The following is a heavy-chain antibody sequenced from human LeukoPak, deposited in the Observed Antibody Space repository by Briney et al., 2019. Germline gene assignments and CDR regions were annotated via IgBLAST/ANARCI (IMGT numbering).Heavy chain of an antibody. CDR3: ARGVWNYSYYFDY. V-gene: IGHV1-2*06. CDR1: GYTFTGYY. J-gene: IGHJ4*02. Sequence: ASVKVSCKASGYTFTGYYMHWVRQAPGQGLEWMGRINPNSGGTNYAQKFQGRVTMTRDTPISTAYMELSRLRSDDTAVYYCARGVWNYSYYFDYWGQGTLVTVPS. D-gene: IGHD3-10*01. CDR2: INPNSGGT.